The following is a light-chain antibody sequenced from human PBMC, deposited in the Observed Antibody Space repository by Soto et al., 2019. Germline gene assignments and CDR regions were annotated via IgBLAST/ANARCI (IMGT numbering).Light chain of an antibody. V-gene: IGLV2-14*03. Sequence: QSVLTQPASVSGSPGQSITISCTGTSSDVGYYNFVSWYQQHPGKAPKLIIYEVTKRPSGVSNRFSGSKSGNTASLTISGLQAEDEADYYCSSYTFTSTLYVFGTGTKVTVL. CDR2: EVT. CDR1: SSDVGYYNF. CDR3: SSYTFTSTLYV. J-gene: IGLJ1*01.